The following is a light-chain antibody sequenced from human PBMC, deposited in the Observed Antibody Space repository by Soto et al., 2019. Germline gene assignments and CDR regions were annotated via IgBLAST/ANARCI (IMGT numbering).Light chain of an antibody. Sequence: DIQMTQSPSTLSASVGDRVTITCRASQNINNWLAWYQQKPGKAPKLLIYTASNLESGVPSRFXGSGSGTEFTLTISCLQPDDFATYYCQQYNSYSRGTFGQGTKVEIK. CDR3: QQYNSYSRGT. CDR2: TAS. V-gene: IGKV1-5*03. CDR1: QNINNW. J-gene: IGKJ1*01.